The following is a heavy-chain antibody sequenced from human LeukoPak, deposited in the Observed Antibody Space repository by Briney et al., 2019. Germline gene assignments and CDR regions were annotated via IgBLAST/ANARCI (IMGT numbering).Heavy chain of an antibody. CDR1: GGSISSYY. J-gene: IGHJ5*02. CDR3: ARDYRWFDP. Sequence: SETLSLTCTVSGGSISSYYWSWIRQPPGKGLEWIGYIYYSGSTNYNPSLKSRVTISVDTSKNQFSLKLRSVTAADTAVYYCARDYRWFDPWGQGTLVTVSS. CDR2: IYYSGST. D-gene: IGHD3-16*02. V-gene: IGHV4-59*01.